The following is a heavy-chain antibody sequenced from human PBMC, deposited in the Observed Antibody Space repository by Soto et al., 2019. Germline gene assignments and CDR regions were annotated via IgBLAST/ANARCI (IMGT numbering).Heavy chain of an antibody. CDR3: ARSHQGDYALDY. CDR2: IIPILGIA. V-gene: IGHV1-69*02. Sequence: QVQLVQSGAEVKKPGSSVKVSCKASGGTFSSYTISWVRQAPGQGLEWMGRIIPILGIANYAQEFQGRVTITADKSTSTAYMELSSLRSEDTAVYYCARSHQGDYALDYWGQGTLVTVSS. CDR1: GGTFSSYT. J-gene: IGHJ4*02. D-gene: IGHD4-17*01.